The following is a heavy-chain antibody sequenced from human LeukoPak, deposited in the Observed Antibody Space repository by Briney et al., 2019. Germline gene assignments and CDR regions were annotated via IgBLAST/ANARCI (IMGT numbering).Heavy chain of an antibody. D-gene: IGHD1-14*01. V-gene: IGHV4-34*01. CDR1: GGSFSGYY. J-gene: IGHJ6*03. CDR3: ARKGRTPYYLHYMDV. CDR2: INHSGST. Sequence: SETLSLTCAVYGGSFSGYYWSWIRQPPGKGLEWIREINHSGSTNYNPSLKSRVTISVDTSKNQFSLKLSSVTAADTAVYYCARKGRTPYYLHYMDVWGKGTTVTVSS.